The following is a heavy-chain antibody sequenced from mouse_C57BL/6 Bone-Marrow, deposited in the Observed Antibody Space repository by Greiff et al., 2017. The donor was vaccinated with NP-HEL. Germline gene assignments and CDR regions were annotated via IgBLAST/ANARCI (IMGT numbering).Heavy chain of an antibody. CDR3: AKNYGYGSSSYWYFDV. V-gene: IGHV2-5*01. CDR2: IWRGGST. Sequence: QVQLKESGPGLVQPSQSLSITCTVSGFSLTSYGVHWVRQSPGKGLEWLGVIWRGGSTDYNAAFMSRLSITKDNSKSQVFFKMNSLQADDTAIYYCAKNYGYGSSSYWYFDVWGTGTTVTVSS. D-gene: IGHD1-1*01. J-gene: IGHJ1*03. CDR1: GFSLTSYG.